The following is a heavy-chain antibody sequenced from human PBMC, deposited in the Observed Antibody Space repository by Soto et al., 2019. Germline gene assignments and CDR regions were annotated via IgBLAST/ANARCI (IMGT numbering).Heavy chain of an antibody. CDR3: ARALRGWYEDAFDI. D-gene: IGHD6-19*01. J-gene: IGHJ3*02. CDR1: GARVSSNSAA. V-gene: IGHV6-1*01. Sequence: SQTLTLTCAISGARVSSNSAAWNWIRQSPSRGLEWLGRTYYRSKWYNDYAVSVKSRITINPDTSKNQFSLQLNSVTPEDTAVYYCARALRGWYEDAFDIWGQGTMVTVSS. CDR2: TYYRSKWYN.